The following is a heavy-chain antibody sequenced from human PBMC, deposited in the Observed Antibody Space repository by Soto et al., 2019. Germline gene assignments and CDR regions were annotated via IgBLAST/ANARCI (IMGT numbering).Heavy chain of an antibody. D-gene: IGHD1-26*01. CDR3: AKSGGASPYYFDY. J-gene: IGHJ4*02. Sequence: EVQLLESGGGLVQPGWSLRLSCAASAFTFNTYAMGWVRQAPGKGLEWVSAISVSGGGTYYADSVKGRFTISRDTSKNTLYLQMNSLRADDTAVYYCAKSGGASPYYFDYWGRGTLVTVSS. V-gene: IGHV3-23*01. CDR2: ISVSGGGT. CDR1: AFTFNTYA.